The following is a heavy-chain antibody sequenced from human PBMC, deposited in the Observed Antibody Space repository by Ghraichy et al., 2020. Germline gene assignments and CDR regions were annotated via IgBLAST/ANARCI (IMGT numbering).Heavy chain of an antibody. CDR3: TTTYYGSGSGY. Sequence: GGSLRLSCAASGFTFSNAWMSWVRQAPGKGLEWVGRIKSKTDGGTTDYAAPVKGRFTISREDSKNTLLLQMNSMKTEDTAVYYCTTTYYGSGSGYWGQGTRVTFSS. J-gene: IGHJ4*02. CDR2: IKSKTDGGTT. D-gene: IGHD3-10*01. V-gene: IGHV3-15*01. CDR1: GFTFSNAW.